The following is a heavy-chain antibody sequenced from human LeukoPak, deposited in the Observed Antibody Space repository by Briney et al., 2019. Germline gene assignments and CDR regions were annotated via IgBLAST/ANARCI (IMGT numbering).Heavy chain of an antibody. CDR3: TSTVDGRYYFDY. CDR2: IRSKANSYAT. D-gene: IGHD4-23*01. CDR1: GFTFSGSA. J-gene: IGHJ4*02. Sequence: GGSLRLSCAASGFTFSGSAMHWVRQASGKGLGWVGRIRSKANSYATAYAASVKGRFTISRDDSKNTAYLQMNSLKTEDTAVYYCTSTVDGRYYFDYWGQGTLVTVSS. V-gene: IGHV3-73*01.